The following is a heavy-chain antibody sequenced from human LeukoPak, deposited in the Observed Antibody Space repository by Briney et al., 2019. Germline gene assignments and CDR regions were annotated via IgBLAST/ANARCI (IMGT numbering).Heavy chain of an antibody. V-gene: IGHV1-69*13. CDR2: IIPIFGTA. CDR1: GGTFSSYA. J-gene: IGHJ6*02. CDR3: ARAPVPYYYYYGMDV. Sequence: SVKVSCKASGGTFSSYAISWVRQAPGQGPEWMGGIIPIFGTANYAQKFQGRVTITADESTSTAYMELSSLRSEDTAVYYCARAPVPYYYYYGMDVWGQGTTVTVSS.